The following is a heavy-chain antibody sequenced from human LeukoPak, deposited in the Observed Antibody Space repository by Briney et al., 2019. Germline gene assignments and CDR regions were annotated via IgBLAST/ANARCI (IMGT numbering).Heavy chain of an antibody. Sequence: GGSLRLFCAASGFTFDDYGMSWVRQAPGKGLEWVSGINWNGGSTGYADSVKSRFTISRDNGKHSLYLQMNSPRAEDTAFYLCAGGRIAVADTDYYYGMDVWGQGTTVIVSS. CDR3: AGGRIAVADTDYYYGMDV. J-gene: IGHJ6*02. CDR2: INWNGGST. D-gene: IGHD6-19*01. CDR1: GFTFDDYG. V-gene: IGHV3-20*04.